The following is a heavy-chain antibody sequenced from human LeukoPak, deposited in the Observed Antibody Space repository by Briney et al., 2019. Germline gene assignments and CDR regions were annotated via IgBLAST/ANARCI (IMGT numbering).Heavy chain of an antibody. J-gene: IGHJ4*02. D-gene: IGHD3-3*01. V-gene: IGHV3-23*01. CDR3: AKDGEPMLYDFWIGYYAY. CDR2: ISGSGGST. Sequence: GGSLRLSCAASGFTFSSYAMSCVRQAPGKGLEWVSAISGSGGSTYYADSVKGRFTISRDNSKNTLYLQMNSLRAEDTAVYYCAKDGEPMLYDFWIGYYAYWGQGTLVTVSS. CDR1: GFTFSSYA.